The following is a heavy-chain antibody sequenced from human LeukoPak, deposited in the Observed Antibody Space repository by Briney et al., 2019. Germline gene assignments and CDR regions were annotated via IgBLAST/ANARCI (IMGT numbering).Heavy chain of an antibody. CDR1: GYTFTSYY. J-gene: IGHJ4*02. V-gene: IGHV1-46*01. Sequence: GASVKVSCKASGYTFTSYYMHWVRQALGQGLEWMGIINPSGGSTSYAQKFQGRVTMTRDMSTSTVYMELSSLRSEDTAVYYCARELRITMIVVVNFFDYWGQGTLVTVSS. CDR3: ARELRITMIVVVNFFDY. D-gene: IGHD3-22*01. CDR2: INPSGGST.